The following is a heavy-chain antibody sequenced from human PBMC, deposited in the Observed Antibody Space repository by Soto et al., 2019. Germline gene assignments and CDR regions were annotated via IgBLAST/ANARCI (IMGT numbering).Heavy chain of an antibody. CDR1: GSTFNNFA. CDR3: ARAIKRWEVNYYFEF. D-gene: IGHD1-26*01. V-gene: IGHV1-69*06. Sequence: QVVLLQSGAEVKEPGSSVRVSCQVSGSTFNNFAFSWVRQAPGHGPEWMGGIVVDSNTAEYPQRFQDRVTINADTSTDTLYMELGSLTFEDTAVYYCARAIKRWEVNYYFEFWGQGTLVTVSS. CDR2: IVVDSNTA. J-gene: IGHJ4*02.